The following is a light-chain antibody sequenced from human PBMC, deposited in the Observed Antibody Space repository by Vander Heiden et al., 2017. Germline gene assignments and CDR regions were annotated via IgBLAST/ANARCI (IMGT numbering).Light chain of an antibody. CDR3: QQSYSTPRT. V-gene: IGKV1-39*01. CDR1: QSISSY. CDR2: DAS. Sequence: DIQLTPSPSSLSAAVGDRVTITWRASQSISSYLNWYQQKPGKAPKLLINDASSLQSGVPSRFSGSGSGTDFTLTISSLQPEDFATYYCQQSYSTPRTFGQGTKLEIK. J-gene: IGKJ2*02.